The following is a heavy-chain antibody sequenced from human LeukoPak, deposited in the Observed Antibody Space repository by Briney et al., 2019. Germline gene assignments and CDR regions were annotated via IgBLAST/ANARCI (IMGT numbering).Heavy chain of an antibody. CDR3: MGAGRITMVRRVMNGMDA. J-gene: IGHJ6*04. CDR1: GFTFSSYE. V-gene: IGHV3-48*03. CDR2: ISSSGSTI. D-gene: IGHD3-10*01. Sequence: PGGSLRLSCAASGFTFSSYEMNWVRQAPGKGLEWVSYISSSGSTIYYADSVKGRFTISRDNAKNSLYLQMNSLRAEDTAVYYCMGAGRITMVRRVMNGMDAWGKGTTVTVSS.